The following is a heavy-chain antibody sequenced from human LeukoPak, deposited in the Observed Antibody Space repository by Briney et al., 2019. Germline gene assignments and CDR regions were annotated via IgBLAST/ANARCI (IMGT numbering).Heavy chain of an antibody. Sequence: GGSLRLSCVASGFNVDDYALHWVRQAPGKGLEWISLISGDGKTTHYANSVKGRFTISRDNSENSLYLRMSSLRSEDTPLYYCAKGVRSGTYYNCFDSWGQGTLVTVSS. CDR2: ISGDGKTT. CDR1: GFNVDDYA. CDR3: AKGVRSGTYYNCFDS. V-gene: IGHV3-43*02. D-gene: IGHD1-26*01. J-gene: IGHJ5*01.